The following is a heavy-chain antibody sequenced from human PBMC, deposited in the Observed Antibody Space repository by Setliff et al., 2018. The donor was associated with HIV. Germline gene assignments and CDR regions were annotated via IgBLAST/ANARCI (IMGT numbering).Heavy chain of an antibody. Sequence: GASVKVSCKASGYTFTSYGISWVRQAPGQGLERMGWISAYNGYTNYAQKLQGRVTMTRDTSTSTAYMELRSLRSDDTAVYYCARDMGTSEYYYYMDVWGKGTTVTVSS. CDR2: ISAYNGYT. D-gene: IGHD1-7*01. J-gene: IGHJ6*03. CDR3: ARDMGTSEYYYYMDV. V-gene: IGHV1-18*01. CDR1: GYTFTSYG.